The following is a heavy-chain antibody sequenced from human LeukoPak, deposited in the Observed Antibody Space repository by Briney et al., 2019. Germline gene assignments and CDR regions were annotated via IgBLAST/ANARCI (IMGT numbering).Heavy chain of an antibody. V-gene: IGHV4-59*01. CDR3: ARGGWFGEVDAFDI. Sequence: SETLSLTCTVSGGSISSYYWSWIRQPPGKGLEWIGYIYYSGSTNYNPSLKSRVTISVDTSKNQFSLKLTPVTAADTAMYYCARGGWFGEVDAFDIWGQGTMVTVSS. J-gene: IGHJ3*02. CDR1: GGSISSYY. D-gene: IGHD3-10*01. CDR2: IYYSGST.